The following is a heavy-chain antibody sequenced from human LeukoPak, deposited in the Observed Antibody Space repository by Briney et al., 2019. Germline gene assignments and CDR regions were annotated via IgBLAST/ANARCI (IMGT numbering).Heavy chain of an antibody. D-gene: IGHD3-22*01. CDR3: ARDSSGYYGYYYYYYMDV. CDR2: ISTYNGNT. J-gene: IGHJ6*03. CDR1: GYTFTTYG. Sequence: ASVKVSCKASGYTFTTYGISWVRQAPGQGLEWMGWISTYNGNTDSAQKLQGRVTMTTDTSTSTAYMELRSLRSDDTAVYYCARDSSGYYGYYYYYYMDVWGKGTTVTISS. V-gene: IGHV1-18*01.